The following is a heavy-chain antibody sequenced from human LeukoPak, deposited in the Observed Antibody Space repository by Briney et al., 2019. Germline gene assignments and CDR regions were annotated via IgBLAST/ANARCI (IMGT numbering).Heavy chain of an antibody. Sequence: GGSLRLSCAASGFTFSSYDMHWVRQAPGKGLEWVAVISYDGSNKYYADSVKGRFTISRDNSKNTLYLQMNSLRAEDTAVYYCARPGLEITIFGVVISWGQGTLVTVSS. V-gene: IGHV3-30*19. CDR3: ARPGLEITIFGVVIS. J-gene: IGHJ4*02. D-gene: IGHD3-3*01. CDR1: GFTFSSYD. CDR2: ISYDGSNK.